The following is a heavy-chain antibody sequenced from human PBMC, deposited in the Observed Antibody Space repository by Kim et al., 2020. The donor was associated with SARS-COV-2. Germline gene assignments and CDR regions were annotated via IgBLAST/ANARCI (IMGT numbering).Heavy chain of an antibody. D-gene: IGHD5-18*01. CDR2: T. Sequence: TYYNPSLKSRVTISVDTSKNQFSLKLSSVTAADTAVYYCARVLEGYHFDYWGQGTLVTVSS. V-gene: IGHV4-31*02. J-gene: IGHJ4*02. CDR3: ARVLEGYHFDY.